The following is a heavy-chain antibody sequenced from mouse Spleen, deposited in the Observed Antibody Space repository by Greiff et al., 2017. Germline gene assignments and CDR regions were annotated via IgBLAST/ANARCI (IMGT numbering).Heavy chain of an antibody. CDR3: ARGYYYGSSSHFDY. D-gene: IGHD1-1*01. CDR2: IDPENGNT. CDR1: GFNIKDYY. J-gene: IGHJ2*01. Sequence: VQLQQSGAELVRPGALVKLSCKASGFNIKDYYMHWVKQRPEQGLEWIGWIDPENGNTIYDPKFQGKASITADTSSNTAYLQLSSLTSEDTAVYYCARGYYYGSSSHFDYWGQGTTLTVSS. V-gene: IGHV14-1*02.